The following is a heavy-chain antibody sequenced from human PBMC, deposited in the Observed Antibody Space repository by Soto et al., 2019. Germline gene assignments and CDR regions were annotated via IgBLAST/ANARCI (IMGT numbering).Heavy chain of an antibody. D-gene: IGHD3-3*01. CDR1: GFTFSSYA. CDR3: ARGSDYDFWSGYYTFDY. Sequence: QVQLVESGGGVVQPGRSLRLSCAASGFTFSSYAMHWVRQAPGKGLEWVAVISYDGSNKYYADSVKGRFTISRDNSNNTLYLQMNSLRAEDMAVYYCARGSDYDFWSGYYTFDYWGQGTLVTVSS. J-gene: IGHJ4*02. V-gene: IGHV3-30-3*01. CDR2: ISYDGSNK.